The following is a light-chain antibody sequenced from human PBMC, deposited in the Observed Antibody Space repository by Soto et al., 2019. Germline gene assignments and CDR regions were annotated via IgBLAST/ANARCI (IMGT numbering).Light chain of an antibody. CDR2: TVS. Sequence: IQMTQSPRSVSASVGDTVTLSCQTSHGVSGWLAWYQQKPGKAPTLLIYTVSNLQSGVASRFSGRCAGTDFSLPITYLQPDVFATYFCQQGNTFPFTFGHGTKVQVK. V-gene: IGKV1-12*01. CDR1: HGVSGW. J-gene: IGKJ3*01. CDR3: QQGNTFPFT.